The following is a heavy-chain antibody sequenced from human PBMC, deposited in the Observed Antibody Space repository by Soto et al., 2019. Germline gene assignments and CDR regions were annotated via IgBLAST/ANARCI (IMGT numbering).Heavy chain of an antibody. CDR3: ARPVEMAAISWSYLFY. CDR1: GGTVSNYA. Sequence: QVQLVQSGAEVKKPGSSVKVSCKASGGTVSNYAINWVRQAPGQGLEWMGGIIPLFATANYPQKFQGRVTITADESTSTAYLDLSSLRSEATAVYYCARPVEMAAISWSYLFYWGHGTLVTVSS. CDR2: IIPLFATA. V-gene: IGHV1-69*01. D-gene: IGHD6-19*01. J-gene: IGHJ4*01.